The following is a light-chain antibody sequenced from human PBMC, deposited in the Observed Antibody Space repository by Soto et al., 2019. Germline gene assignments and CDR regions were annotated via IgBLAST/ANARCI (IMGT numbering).Light chain of an antibody. CDR1: SSDVGGYNF. CDR3: SSYAGSNNPYV. V-gene: IGLV2-8*01. CDR2: EVT. J-gene: IGLJ1*01. Sequence: QSALTQPASVSGSPGQSITISCTGTSSDVGGYNFVSWYQQLPGKAPKLMIYEVTKRPLGVPDRFSGSKSGNTASLTVSGLQAEDEADYYCSSYAGSNNPYVFGTGTKLTVL.